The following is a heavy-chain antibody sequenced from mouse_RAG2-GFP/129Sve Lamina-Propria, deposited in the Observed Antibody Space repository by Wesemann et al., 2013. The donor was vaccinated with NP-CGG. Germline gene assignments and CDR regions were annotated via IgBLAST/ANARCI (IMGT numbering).Heavy chain of an antibody. CDR3: ATSGMRY. D-gene: IGHD4-1*01. V-gene: IGHV1-69*01. CDR1: GYTFTSYW. CDR2: IDPSDSYT. J-gene: IGHJ2*01. Sequence: QVQLQQPGAELVMPGASVKLSCKASGYTFTSYWMHWVKQRPGQGLEWIGEIDPSDSYTNYNQKFKGKATLTVDKSSSTAYMQLSSLTSEDSAVYYCATSGMRYWGQGTTLTVSS.